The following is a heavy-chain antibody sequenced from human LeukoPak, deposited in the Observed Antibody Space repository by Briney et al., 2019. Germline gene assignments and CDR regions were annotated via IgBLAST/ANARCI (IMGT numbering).Heavy chain of an antibody. CDR1: GFTFSSYS. J-gene: IGHJ6*02. V-gene: IGHV3-21*01. CDR3: ARPHDFDWLLSQTGYYYGMDV. Sequence: GGSLRLSCAASGFTFSSYSMNWVRQAPGKGLEWVSSISSSSSYIYYADSVKGRFTISRDNAKNSLYLQMNSLRAEDTAVYYCARPHDFDWLLSQTGYYYGMDVWGQGTTVTVSS. CDR2: ISSSSSYI. D-gene: IGHD3-9*01.